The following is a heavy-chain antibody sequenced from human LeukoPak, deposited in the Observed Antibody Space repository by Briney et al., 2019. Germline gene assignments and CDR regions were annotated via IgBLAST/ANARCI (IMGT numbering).Heavy chain of an antibody. D-gene: IGHD6-25*01. J-gene: IGHJ4*02. V-gene: IGHV1-18*01. CDR3: ARDTPQRLKRYDY. CDR2: INTHNGNT. CDR1: GYNFGKFG. Sequence: GASVKVSCKASGYNFGKFGIAWVRQAPGQGLDGMGWINTHNGNTKYAQQYQGRVTMTTATSTRTVYMELRSLRSEDTAVYFCARDTPQRLKRYDYWGQGTQVTVSS.